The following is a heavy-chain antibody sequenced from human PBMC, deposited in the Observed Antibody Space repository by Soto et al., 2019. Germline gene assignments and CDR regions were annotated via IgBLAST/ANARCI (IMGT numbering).Heavy chain of an antibody. CDR2: ISYDGSNK. CDR1: GLTFSSYA. Sequence: QVQLVESGGGVVQPGRSLRLSCAASGLTFSSYAMHWVRQAPGKGLEWVAVISYDGSNKYYADSVKGRFTISRDNSKNTLYLQMNSLRAEDTAVYYCARDPIRYCSSTSCYWVIDYWGQGTLVTVSS. V-gene: IGHV3-30-3*01. J-gene: IGHJ4*02. CDR3: ARDPIRYCSSTSCYWVIDY. D-gene: IGHD2-2*01.